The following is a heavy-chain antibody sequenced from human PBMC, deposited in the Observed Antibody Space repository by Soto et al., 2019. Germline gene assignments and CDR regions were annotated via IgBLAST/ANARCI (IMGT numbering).Heavy chain of an antibody. CDR1: GGSFSGYY. CDR2: INHSGST. J-gene: IGHJ5*02. Sequence: PSETLSLICAVYGGSFSGYYWSWIRQPPGKGLEWIGEINHSGSTNYNPSLKSRVTISVDTSKNQFSLKLSSVTAADTAVYYCARGSYNWNHRADTTHWFDPWGQGTLVTVSS. CDR3: ARGSYNWNHRADTTHWFDP. D-gene: IGHD1-20*01. V-gene: IGHV4-34*01.